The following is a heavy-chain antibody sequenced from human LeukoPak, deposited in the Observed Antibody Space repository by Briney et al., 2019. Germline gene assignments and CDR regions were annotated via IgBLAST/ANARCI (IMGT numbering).Heavy chain of an antibody. J-gene: IGHJ4*02. CDR1: GYTFTSYG. CDR2: ISPYNGNT. CDR3: ARVLPKYCSSTSCSAFDY. Sequence: ASVKVSCKASGYTFTSYGISWVRQAPGQGLEWMGWISPYNGNTDYAQKLQGRVTMTTDTSASTAYMELRSLRSDDTAVYYCARVLPKYCSSTSCSAFDYWGQGTLVTVSS. V-gene: IGHV1-18*01. D-gene: IGHD2-2*01.